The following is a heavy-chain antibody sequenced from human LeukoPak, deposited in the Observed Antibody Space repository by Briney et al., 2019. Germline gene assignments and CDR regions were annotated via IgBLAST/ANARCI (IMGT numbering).Heavy chain of an antibody. CDR2: INPNSGGT. CDR1: GYTFTGYY. Sequence: GASVKVSCKASGYTFTGYYMHWVRQAPGQGLEWMGWINPNSGGTNYAQKFQGRVTMTRGTSISTAYMELSRLRSDDTAVYYCARAAGFQGASGYTGYYYYMDVWGKGTTVTVSS. CDR3: ARAAGFQGASGYTGYYYYMDV. D-gene: IGHD1-26*01. V-gene: IGHV1-2*02. J-gene: IGHJ6*03.